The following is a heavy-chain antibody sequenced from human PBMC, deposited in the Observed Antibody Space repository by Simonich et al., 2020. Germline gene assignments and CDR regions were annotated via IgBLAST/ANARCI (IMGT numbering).Heavy chain of an antibody. Sequence: QLQLQESGPGLVKPSETLSLTCTVSGGSISSSSYYWGWIRQPPGKGLEWIGSIYSSGSPDFHPSRKRRVTISVDTSKNQFSLQLSSVTAADTAVYYCARHAGFAFDIWGQGTMVTVSS. CDR2: IYSSGSP. CDR3: ARHAGFAFDI. D-gene: IGHD6-13*01. CDR1: GGSISSSSYY. J-gene: IGHJ3*02. V-gene: IGHV4-39*01.